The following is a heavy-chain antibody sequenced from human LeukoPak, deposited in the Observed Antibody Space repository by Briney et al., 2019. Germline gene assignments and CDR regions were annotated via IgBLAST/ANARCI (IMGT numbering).Heavy chain of an antibody. V-gene: IGHV4-59*01. CDR2: IYYSGST. Sequence: PSETLSLTCTVSGGSISSYYWSWIRQPPGKGLEWIGYIYYSGSTNYNPSLKSRVTISVDTSKNQFSLKLSSVTAADTAVYYCASLRAVAGKGYYFDYWGQGTLVTVSS. D-gene: IGHD6-19*01. CDR3: ASLRAVAGKGYYFDY. CDR1: GGSISSYY. J-gene: IGHJ4*02.